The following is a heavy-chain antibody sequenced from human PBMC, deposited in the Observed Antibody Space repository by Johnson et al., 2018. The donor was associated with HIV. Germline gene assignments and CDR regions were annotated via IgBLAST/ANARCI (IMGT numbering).Heavy chain of an antibody. J-gene: IGHJ3*02. CDR2: ISYDGSNK. CDR1: GFTFSSYA. CDR3: AKERAYIRSFDI. Sequence: VESGGGVVQPGRSLRLSCAASGFTFSSYAMPWVRQAPGKGLEWVAVISYDGSNKYYADSVKGRFTISRDNSKNTLHLQIDSLRAEDTAMYYCAKERAYIRSFDIWGQGTVVTVSS. D-gene: IGHD1-14*01. V-gene: IGHV3-30*04.